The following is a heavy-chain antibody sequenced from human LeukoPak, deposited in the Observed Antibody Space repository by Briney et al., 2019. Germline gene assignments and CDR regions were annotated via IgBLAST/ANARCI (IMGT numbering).Heavy chain of an antibody. V-gene: IGHV1-18*01. J-gene: IGHJ4*02. CDR1: GYTFTSYG. D-gene: IGHD4-17*01. Sequence: AASVKVSCKASGYTFTSYGISWVRQAPGQGLEWMGWISAYNGNTNYAQKPQGRVTMTTDTSTSTAYMELRSLRSDDTAVYYCARVVDYGDYADYWGQGTLVTVSS. CDR2: ISAYNGNT. CDR3: ARVVDYGDYADY.